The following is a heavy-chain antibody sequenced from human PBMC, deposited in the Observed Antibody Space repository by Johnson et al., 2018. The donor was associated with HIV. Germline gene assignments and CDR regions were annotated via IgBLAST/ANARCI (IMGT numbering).Heavy chain of an antibody. Sequence: QVQLVESGGGVVQPGRSLRLSCAASGFTFSSYAMHWVRQAPGKGLEWVAVISYDGSNKYYADSVKGRFTISRDNSKTTLYLQMNSLRAEDTAVYYCANSPLSPSGSYPHAPDASVWDIWGQGTMVTVSS. CDR1: GFTFSSYA. CDR3: ANSPLSPSGSYPHAPDASVWDI. V-gene: IGHV3-30-3*01. J-gene: IGHJ3*02. D-gene: IGHD1-26*01. CDR2: ISYDGSNK.